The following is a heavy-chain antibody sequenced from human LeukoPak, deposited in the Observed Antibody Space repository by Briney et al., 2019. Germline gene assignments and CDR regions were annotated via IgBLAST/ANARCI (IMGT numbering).Heavy chain of an antibody. V-gene: IGHV4-59*01. J-gene: IGHJ5*02. CDR3: TREERLLWFGELYGVWFDP. D-gene: IGHD3-10*01. Sequence: SETLSLTCTVSGGSISSYYWSWIRQPPGKGLEWIGYIYYSGSTNYNPSLKSRVTISVDTSKDQFSLKLSSVTAADTAVYYCTREERLLWFGELYGVWFDPWGQGTLVTVSP. CDR2: IYYSGST. CDR1: GGSISSYY.